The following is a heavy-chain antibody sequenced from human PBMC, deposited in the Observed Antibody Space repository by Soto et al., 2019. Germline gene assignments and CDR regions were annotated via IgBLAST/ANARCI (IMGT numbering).Heavy chain of an antibody. CDR3: ARGPDYEAYFDF. Sequence: QVQLVQSGAEVKKPGSSVKVSCRASGGTFSNYAVSWVRQAPGQGLEWMGGIILPFGTANCAQKFQGRVTITADESRVTTYMEFSSLRFEDTAVYYCARGPDYEAYFDFWGQGTLVTVSP. CDR1: GGTFSNYA. CDR2: IILPFGTA. V-gene: IGHV1-69*12. D-gene: IGHD4-17*01. J-gene: IGHJ4*02.